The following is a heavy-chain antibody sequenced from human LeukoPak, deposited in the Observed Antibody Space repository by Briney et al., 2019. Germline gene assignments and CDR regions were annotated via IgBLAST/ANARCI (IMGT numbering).Heavy chain of an antibody. Sequence: SVKVSCKASGYTFTSYDINWVRQAPGQGLEWMGRIIPILGIANYAQKFQGRVTITADKSTSTAYMELSSLRSEDTAVYYCARDAPQPWGQGTLVTVSS. V-gene: IGHV1-69*04. J-gene: IGHJ5*02. CDR1: GYTFTSYD. CDR3: ARDAPQP. CDR2: IIPILGIA.